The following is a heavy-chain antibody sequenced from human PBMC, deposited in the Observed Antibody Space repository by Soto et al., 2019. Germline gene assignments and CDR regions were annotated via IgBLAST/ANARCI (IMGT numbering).Heavy chain of an antibody. J-gene: IGHJ5*02. V-gene: IGHV4-59*02. CDR2: MYYRGET. D-gene: IGHD3-16*01. Sequence: SETLSLTCTVSAGSVSSYFWSWIRQPPGKGLEWIGYMYYRGETNSNPSLKNRVSMSVDTSKNQFSLRLNSVTAADSAVYYCARGHMGWFDPWGLGTLVTVSS. CDR3: ARGHMGWFDP. CDR1: AGSVSSYF.